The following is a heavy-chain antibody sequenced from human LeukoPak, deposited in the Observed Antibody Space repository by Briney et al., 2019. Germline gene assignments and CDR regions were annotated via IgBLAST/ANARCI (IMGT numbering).Heavy chain of an antibody. V-gene: IGHV3-74*01. J-gene: IGHJ5*02. CDR1: GFTFSSYA. CDR3: ARGPNIVVVPAAISFDWFDP. Sequence: GGSLRLSCSASGFTFSSYAMHWVRQAPGKGLVWVSRINSDGSSTSYADSVKGRFTISRDTAKNTLYLQMNSLRAEDTAVYYCARGPNIVVVPAAISFDWFDPWGQGTLVTVSS. D-gene: IGHD2-2*01. CDR2: INSDGSST.